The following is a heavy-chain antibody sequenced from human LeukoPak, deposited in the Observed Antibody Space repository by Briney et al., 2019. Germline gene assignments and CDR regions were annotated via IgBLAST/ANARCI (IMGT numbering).Heavy chain of an antibody. CDR1: GYTFTSYG. CDR3: ARAPDYYDSSGYYFDY. V-gene: IGHV1-69*13. CDR2: IIPIFGTA. D-gene: IGHD3-22*01. Sequence: ASVKVSCKASGYTFTSYGISWVRQAPGQGLEWMGGIIPIFGTANYAQKFQGRVTITADESTSTAYMELSSLRSEDTAVYYCARAPDYYDSSGYYFDYWGQGTLVTVSS. J-gene: IGHJ4*02.